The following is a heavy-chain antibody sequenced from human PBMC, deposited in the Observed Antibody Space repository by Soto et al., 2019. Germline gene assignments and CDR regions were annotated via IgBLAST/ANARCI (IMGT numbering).Heavy chain of an antibody. CDR1: GGSISSSSYY. V-gene: IGHV4-39*01. D-gene: IGHD3-3*01. J-gene: IGHJ5*02. CDR2: IYYSGST. CDR3: ARQSHSLRFLEWLPPPPPFDP. Sequence: SETLSLTCTVSGGSISSSSYYWGWIRQPPGKGLEWIGSIYYSGSTYYNPSLKSRVTISVDTSKNQFSLKLSSVTAADTAVYYCARQSHSLRFLEWLPPPPPFDPWGQGTLVTVSS.